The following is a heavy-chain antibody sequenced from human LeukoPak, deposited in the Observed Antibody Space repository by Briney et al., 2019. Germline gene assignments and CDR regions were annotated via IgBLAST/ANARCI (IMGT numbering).Heavy chain of an antibody. Sequence: GGSLRLSCAASGFTFSSYAMSWVRQAPGKGLEWVSAISGSGGSTYYADSVKGRFTISRDNSKNTLYLQMNSLRAEDTAVYYCAKDRSNYYDSSGSQGGAFDIWGQGTMVTVSS. CDR2: ISGSGGST. D-gene: IGHD3-22*01. J-gene: IGHJ3*02. CDR3: AKDRSNYYDSSGSQGGAFDI. CDR1: GFTFSSYA. V-gene: IGHV3-23*01.